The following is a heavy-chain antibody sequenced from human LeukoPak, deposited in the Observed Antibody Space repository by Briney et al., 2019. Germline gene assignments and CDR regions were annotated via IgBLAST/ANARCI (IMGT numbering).Heavy chain of an antibody. Sequence: PGGSLRLSCAASGFTFRSYDMHWVRQATGKGLEWVSAIGTAGDTYYPGSVKGRFTISRENAKNSLYLQMNSLRAGYTAVYYCARALNCSSTSCYTPYYYGMDVWSQGTTVTVSS. CDR2: IGTAGDT. CDR1: GFTFRSYD. D-gene: IGHD2-2*02. V-gene: IGHV3-13*01. J-gene: IGHJ6*02. CDR3: ARALNCSSTSCYTPYYYGMDV.